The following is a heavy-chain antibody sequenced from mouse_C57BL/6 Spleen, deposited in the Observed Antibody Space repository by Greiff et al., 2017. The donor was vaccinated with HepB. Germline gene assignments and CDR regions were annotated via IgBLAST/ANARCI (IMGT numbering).Heavy chain of an antibody. J-gene: IGHJ2*01. CDR2: IDPSDSYT. D-gene: IGHD1-1*01. Sequence: QVQLQQPGAELVKPGASVKLSCKASGYTFTSYWMQWVKQRPGQGLEWIGEIDPSDSYTNYNQKFKGKATLTVDTSSSTAYMQLSSLTSEDSAVYYCARHYYGSSTPFDYWGQGTTLTASS. CDR3: ARHYYGSSTPFDY. V-gene: IGHV1-50*01. CDR1: GYTFTSYW.